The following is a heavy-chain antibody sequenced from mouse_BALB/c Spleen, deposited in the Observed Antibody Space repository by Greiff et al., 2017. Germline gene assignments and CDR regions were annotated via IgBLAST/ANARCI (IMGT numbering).Heavy chain of an antibody. CDR1: GYSITSDYA. J-gene: IGHJ2*01. D-gene: IGHD1-1*01. V-gene: IGHV3-2*02. CDR3: ARNYGSSSDY. Sequence: VQLKESGPGLVKPSQSLSLTCTVTGYSITSDYAWNWIRQFPGNKLEWMGYISYSGSTSYNPSLKSRISITRDTSKNQLFLQLNSVTTEDTATYYCARNYGSSSDYWGQGTTLTVSS. CDR2: ISYSGST.